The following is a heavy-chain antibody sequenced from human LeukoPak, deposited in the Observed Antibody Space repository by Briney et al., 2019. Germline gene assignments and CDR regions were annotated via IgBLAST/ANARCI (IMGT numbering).Heavy chain of an antibody. CDR3: ARLRYSGNYYFDY. D-gene: IGHD1-26*01. V-gene: IGHV7-4-1*02. J-gene: IGHJ4*02. Sequence: GASVKVSCKSSGYTFSNYAMNWVRRAPGQGLEWMGWINTNTGNPTYAQGFTGRFVFSLDTSVSTAYLQISSLKAEDTAMYYCARLRYSGNYYFDYWGQGTLVTVSS. CDR1: GYTFSNYA. CDR2: INTNTGNP.